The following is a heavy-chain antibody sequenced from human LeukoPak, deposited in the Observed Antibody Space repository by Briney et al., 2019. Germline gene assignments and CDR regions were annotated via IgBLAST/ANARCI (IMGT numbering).Heavy chain of an antibody. V-gene: IGHV4-39*01. J-gene: IGHJ4*02. CDR1: GGSISSSSYY. Sequence: PSETLSLTCTVSGGSISSSSYYWGWIRQPPGKGLEWIGSIYYSGSTYYNPSLKSRVTISVDTSKNQFSLKLSSVTAADTAVYYCASHYSGYANFDYWGQGTLVTVSS. CDR3: ASHYSGYANFDY. D-gene: IGHD5-12*01. CDR2: IYYSGST.